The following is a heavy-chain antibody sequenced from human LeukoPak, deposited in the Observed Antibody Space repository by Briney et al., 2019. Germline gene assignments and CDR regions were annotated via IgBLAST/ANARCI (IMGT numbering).Heavy chain of an antibody. V-gene: IGHV3-7*03. CDR3: AREVGSGNSDRYFDY. Sequence: GGSLRLSCAASGFTFSSYWMNWARQAPGKGLEWVASINHNGNVNYYVDSVKGRFTISRDNAKNSLYLQMSNLRAEDTAVYYCAREVGSGNSDRYFDYWGQGTLVTVSS. D-gene: IGHD3-10*01. CDR1: GFTFSSYW. CDR2: INHNGNVN. J-gene: IGHJ4*02.